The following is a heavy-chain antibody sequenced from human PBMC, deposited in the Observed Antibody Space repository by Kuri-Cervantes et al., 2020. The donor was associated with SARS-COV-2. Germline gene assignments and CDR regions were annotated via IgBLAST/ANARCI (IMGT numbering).Heavy chain of an antibody. J-gene: IGHJ3*02. CDR3: ARRNYYYDSSGYYLAFDI. CDR2: IYYSGST. CDR1: GGSFSGYY. V-gene: IGHV4-34*01. D-gene: IGHD3-22*01. Sequence: SETLSLTCAVYGGSFSGYYWGWIRQPPGKGLEWIGSIYYSGSTYYNPSLKSRVTISVDTSKNQLSLKLSSVTAADTAVYYCARRNYYYDSSGYYLAFDIWGQGTMVTVSS.